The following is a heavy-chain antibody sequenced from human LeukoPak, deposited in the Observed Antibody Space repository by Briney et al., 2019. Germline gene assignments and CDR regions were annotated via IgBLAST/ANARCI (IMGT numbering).Heavy chain of an antibody. CDR1: GFTFTSNT. D-gene: IGHD3-22*01. CDR3: AREEIIGDYYDSSGYERY. CDR2: IKQDGSEK. Sequence: GGSLRLSCAASGFTFTSNTMNWVRQAPGKGLEWVANIKQDGSEKYYVDSVKGRFTISRDNAKNSLYLQMNSLRAEDTAVYYCAREEIIGDYYDSSGYERYWGQGTLVTVSS. J-gene: IGHJ4*02. V-gene: IGHV3-7*01.